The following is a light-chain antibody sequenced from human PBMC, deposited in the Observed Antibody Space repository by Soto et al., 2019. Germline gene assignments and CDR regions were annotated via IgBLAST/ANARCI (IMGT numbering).Light chain of an antibody. CDR3: QNYGSAPLT. V-gene: IGKV1-27*01. CDR1: QGISSY. J-gene: IGKJ4*01. Sequence: DIQMTQSPSSLSASVGDRVIITCRASQGISSYLAWYRQKPGKVPEVLMYSASALQSGVPSRFSGSGSGTDFTLTIISLQPEDVATYYCQNYGSAPLTFGGGTKVEIK. CDR2: SAS.